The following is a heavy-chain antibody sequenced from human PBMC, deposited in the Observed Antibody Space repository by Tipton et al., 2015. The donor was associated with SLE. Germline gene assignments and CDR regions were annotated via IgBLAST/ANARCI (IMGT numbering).Heavy chain of an antibody. Sequence: TLSLTCTVSGGSISSHYWSWIRQPPGKGLEWIGYIYYSGSTNYNPSLKSRVTISVDTSKNQFSLKLSSVTAADTAVYYCARDEGYWGQGTLVTVSS. CDR3: ARDEGY. V-gene: IGHV4-59*11. CDR1: GGSISSHY. J-gene: IGHJ4*02. CDR2: IYYSGST.